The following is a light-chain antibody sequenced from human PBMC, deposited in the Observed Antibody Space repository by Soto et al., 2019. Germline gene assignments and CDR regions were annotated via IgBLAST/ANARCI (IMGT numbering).Light chain of an antibody. CDR3: QQYNSYSEGT. J-gene: IGKJ1*01. CDR2: KAS. Sequence: DIQMTQSPSTLSASVGDRVTITCRASQSISTCLAWYQQKPGKAPKLLVYKASRLETGVPSRFSGSGSGTEFSLTISSLQPDDFASYYCQQYNSYSEGTFGQGTKVEIK. V-gene: IGKV1-5*03. CDR1: QSISTC.